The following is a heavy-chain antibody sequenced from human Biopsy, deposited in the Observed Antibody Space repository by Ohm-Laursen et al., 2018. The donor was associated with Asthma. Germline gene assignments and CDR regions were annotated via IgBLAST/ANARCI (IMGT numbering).Heavy chain of an antibody. CDR3: ARESVAGTHIED. D-gene: IGHD2-21*01. J-gene: IGHJ4*02. CDR1: KFIFRNYA. Sequence: SLRLSCAASKFIFRNYAMHWVRQAPGKGLEWVAVISYDGSSIYYADSVKGRFTISRDNSKNTLSLQMNSLTAEDTAVYYCARESVAGTHIEDWGQGTLVTVSS. V-gene: IGHV3-30-3*01. CDR2: ISYDGSSI.